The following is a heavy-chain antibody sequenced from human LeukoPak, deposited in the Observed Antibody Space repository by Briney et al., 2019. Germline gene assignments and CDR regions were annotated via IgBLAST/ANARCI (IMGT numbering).Heavy chain of an antibody. D-gene: IGHD3-10*01. CDR2: INHSGST. Sequence: SETLSLTCAVYGGSFSGYYWSWIRQPPGKRLEWIGEINHSGSTNYNPSLKSRVTISVDTSKNQFSLKLSSVTAADTAVYYCARLTTVLRFRELSYYYYYGMDVWGKGTTVTVSS. CDR1: GGSFSGYY. J-gene: IGHJ6*04. V-gene: IGHV4-34*01. CDR3: ARLTTVLRFRELSYYYYYGMDV.